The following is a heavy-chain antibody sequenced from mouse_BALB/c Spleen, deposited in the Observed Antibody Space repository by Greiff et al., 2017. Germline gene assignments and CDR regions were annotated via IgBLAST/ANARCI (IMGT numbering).Heavy chain of an antibody. J-gene: IGHJ4*01. D-gene: IGHD2-14*01. V-gene: IGHV5-6-4*01. CDR2: ISSGGSYT. Sequence: EVMLVESGGGLVKPGGSLKLSCAASGFTFSSYTMSWVRQTPEKRLEWVATISSGGSYTYYPDSVKGRFTISKDNAKNTRYLQMSSLKSEDTAMYDCTRGDRCEGYAMDYWGEGSSVTVSS. CDR3: TRGDRCEGYAMDY. CDR1: GFTFSSYT.